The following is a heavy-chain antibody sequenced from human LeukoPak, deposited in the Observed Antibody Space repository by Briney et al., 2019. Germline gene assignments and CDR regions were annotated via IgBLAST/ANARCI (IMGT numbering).Heavy chain of an antibody. CDR2: MNPNSGNT. Sequence: GASVKVSCKASGYTFTSYDINWVRQATGQGLEWMGWMNPNSGNTGYAQKFQGRVTLTRDMSTSTDYMELRSLKSEDTAVYYCARDNSVGDIAWWFDPWGQGTLVTVS. CDR1: GYTFTSYD. D-gene: IGHD3-10*01. CDR3: ARDNSVGDIAWWFDP. J-gene: IGHJ5*02. V-gene: IGHV1-8*01.